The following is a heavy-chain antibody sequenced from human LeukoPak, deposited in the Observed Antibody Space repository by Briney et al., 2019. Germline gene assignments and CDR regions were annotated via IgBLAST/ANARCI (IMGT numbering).Heavy chain of an antibody. CDR3: ATGAPGADYFDY. CDR1: VYTLTELS. Sequence: GASVKVSCKVSVYTLTELSMQWVRQAPGKGLVWMGGFDPEDGETIYAQKFQGRVTMTEDTSTDTAYMELSSLRSEDTAVYYCATGAPGADYFDYWGQGTLVTVSS. D-gene: IGHD1-14*01. V-gene: IGHV1-24*01. J-gene: IGHJ4*02. CDR2: FDPEDGET.